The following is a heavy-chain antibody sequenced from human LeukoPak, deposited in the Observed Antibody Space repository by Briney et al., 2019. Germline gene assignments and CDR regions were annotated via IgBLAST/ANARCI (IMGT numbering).Heavy chain of an antibody. CDR2: FDPEDGET. CDR1: GYTLTELS. CDR3: ATVYYDSSGQLGAYDY. V-gene: IGHV1-24*01. Sequence: VASVKVSCRVSGYTLTELSMHWVRQAPGKGLEGMGGFDPEDGETIYAQKFQGRVTMTEDTSTDTAYMELSSLRSEDTAVYYCATVYYDSSGQLGAYDYWGQGTLVTVSS. J-gene: IGHJ4*02. D-gene: IGHD3-22*01.